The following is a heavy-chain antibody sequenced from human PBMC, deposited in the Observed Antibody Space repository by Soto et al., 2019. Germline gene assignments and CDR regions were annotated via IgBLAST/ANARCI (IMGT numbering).Heavy chain of an antibody. CDR3: AAYSHKGY. V-gene: IGHV3-66*01. D-gene: IGHD3-16*01. Sequence: GVLRLSCAASGFTVSNNYMSWVRQAPGKGLEWVSLIYSGGSTYYADSVKGRFTISRDSSKNTLYLQMNSLRAEDTAMYYCAAYSHKGYWGQGTLVTVSS. J-gene: IGHJ4*02. CDR2: IYSGGST. CDR1: GFTVSNNY.